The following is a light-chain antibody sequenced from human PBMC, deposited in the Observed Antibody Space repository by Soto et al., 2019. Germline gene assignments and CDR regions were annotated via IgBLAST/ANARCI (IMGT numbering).Light chain of an antibody. CDR1: QSVDRY. CDR3: QQRTDWPRFT. V-gene: IGKV3-11*01. J-gene: IGKJ3*01. CDR2: DVS. Sequence: EIVLTQSPATLSLSPGERATLSCRASQSVDRYLARYQQKSGQAPRLLIYDVSKRATGIPARFSGSGSGTDFTLIISSLEPEDFAVYYCQQRTDWPRFTCGPGT.